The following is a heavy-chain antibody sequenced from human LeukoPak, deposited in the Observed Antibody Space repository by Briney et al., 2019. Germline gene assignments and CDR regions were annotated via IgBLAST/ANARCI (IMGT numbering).Heavy chain of an antibody. J-gene: IGHJ4*02. Sequence: GGSLRLSCAASGFGLSRYAMTWVRQAPGKGLEWVSLITESGHSTYYTRSVKGRFTTSRDNSKNTLYLQMNSLGVEDTALYFCAKGFACAENRCYGLDSWAQGILVIVSS. CDR3: AKGFACAENRCYGLDS. D-gene: IGHD4/OR15-4a*01. CDR1: GFGLSRYA. V-gene: IGHV3-23*01. CDR2: ITESGHST.